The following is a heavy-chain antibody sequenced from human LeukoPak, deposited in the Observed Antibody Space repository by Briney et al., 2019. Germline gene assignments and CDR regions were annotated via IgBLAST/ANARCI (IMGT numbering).Heavy chain of an antibody. CDR2: INWNGGST. V-gene: IGHV3-20*04. CDR3: ARGGYGSGSPGY. CDR1: GFNFGDYG. Sequence: GGSLRLSCAASGFNFGDYGMSWARQVPGKGLEWVSAINWNGGSTGYADSVKGRFTISRDNAKNSLYLQMNSLRVEDTALYYCARGGYGSGSPGYWGQGTLVTVSS. J-gene: IGHJ4*02. D-gene: IGHD3-10*01.